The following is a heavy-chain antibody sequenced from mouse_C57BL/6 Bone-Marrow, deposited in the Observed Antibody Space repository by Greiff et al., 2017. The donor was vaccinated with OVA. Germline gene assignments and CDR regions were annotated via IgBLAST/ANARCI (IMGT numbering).Heavy chain of an antibody. CDR3: AYGSSYGYFDV. J-gene: IGHJ1*03. CDR2: IYPGDGDT. V-gene: IGHV1-82*01. D-gene: IGHD1-1*01. Sequence: VQLQQSGPELVKPGASVKISCKASGYAFSSSWMNWVKQRPGKGLEWIGRIYPGDGDTNYNGKFKGKATLTADKSSSTAYMQLSSLTSEDSAVYFCAYGSSYGYFDVWGTGTTVTVSS. CDR1: GYAFSSSW.